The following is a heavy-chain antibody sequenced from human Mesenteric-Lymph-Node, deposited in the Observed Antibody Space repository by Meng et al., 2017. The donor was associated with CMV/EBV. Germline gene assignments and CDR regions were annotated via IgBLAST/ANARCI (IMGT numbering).Heavy chain of an antibody. V-gene: IGHV2-5*02. D-gene: IGHD6-13*01. Sequence: QITLKESGPTMVKPTQTLTLTCSFSGFSLSTIGVGVGWIRQPPGNAREWLALNYWDDDKRYSPSLKSRLTITNDTSKNQVVLTMTNMDPVDTATYYCAHSSGIAAAGPFYFDYWGQGTLVTVSS. CDR3: AHSSGIAAAGPFYFDY. J-gene: IGHJ4*02. CDR2: NYWDDDK. CDR1: GFSLSTIGVG.